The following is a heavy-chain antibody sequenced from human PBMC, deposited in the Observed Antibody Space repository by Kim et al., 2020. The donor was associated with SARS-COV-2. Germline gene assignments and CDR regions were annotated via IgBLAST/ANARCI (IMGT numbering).Heavy chain of an antibody. J-gene: IGHJ4*02. CDR2: INTDNGDT. Sequence: ASVKVSCKASGYTFSAYALHWLRQAPGQGLEWMGWINTDNGDTRYSQKFQDRVTITSDTSASTAYMELHSLTIEDTIVYYCATGRTFDFWGQGTRVTVSS. CDR3: ATGRTFDF. V-gene: IGHV1-3*04. CDR1: GYTFSAYA.